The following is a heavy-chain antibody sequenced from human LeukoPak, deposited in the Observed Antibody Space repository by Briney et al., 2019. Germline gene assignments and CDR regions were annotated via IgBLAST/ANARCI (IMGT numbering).Heavy chain of an antibody. CDR1: GGSISSSSYY. CDR2: IYYSGST. Sequence: SETLSLTCTVSGGSISSSSYYWGWIRQPPGKGLEWIGSIYYSGSTYYNPSLKSRVTISVDTSKNQFSLKLSSVTAADTAVYYCARHPMYCDFWSGSFQNWFDPWGQGTLVTVSS. V-gene: IGHV4-39*07. D-gene: IGHD3-3*01. J-gene: IGHJ5*02. CDR3: ARHPMYCDFWSGSFQNWFDP.